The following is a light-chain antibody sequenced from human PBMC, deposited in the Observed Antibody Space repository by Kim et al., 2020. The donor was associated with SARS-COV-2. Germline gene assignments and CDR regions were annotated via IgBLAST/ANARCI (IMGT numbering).Light chain of an antibody. J-gene: IGLJ2*01. CDR3: QAWDSSTAYV. Sequence: SYELTQPPSVSVSPGQTASITCSGDKLGDKYACWYQQKPGQSPVLVIYHDSERPSGIPERFSGSNSGNTATLTISGTQAMDEADYYCQAWDSSTAYVFGGGTQLTVL. V-gene: IGLV3-1*01. CDR1: KLGDKY. CDR2: HDS.